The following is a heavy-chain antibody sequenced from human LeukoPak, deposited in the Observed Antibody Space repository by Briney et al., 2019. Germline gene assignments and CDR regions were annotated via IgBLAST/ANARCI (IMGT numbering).Heavy chain of an antibody. D-gene: IGHD2-2*01. CDR1: GYRFTSYW. V-gene: IGHV5-10-1*01. Sequence: GESLKISCKGSGYRFTSYWISWVRQMPGKGLEWMGRIDPSDSHTKYSPSFQGHVTISADKSISTAYLQWSSMKASVTAMYYCARHVYCSSTSCYAAFDIWGQGTMVTVSS. J-gene: IGHJ3*02. CDR3: ARHVYCSSTSCYAAFDI. CDR2: IDPSDSHT.